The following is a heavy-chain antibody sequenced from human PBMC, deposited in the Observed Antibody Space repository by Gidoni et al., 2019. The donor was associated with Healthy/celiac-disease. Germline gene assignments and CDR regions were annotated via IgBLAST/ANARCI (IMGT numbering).Heavy chain of an antibody. CDR2: ISYDGSNK. CDR3: AKRYSSGWQADYGMDV. J-gene: IGHJ6*02. D-gene: IGHD6-19*01. Sequence: QVQLVESGGGVVQPGRSLRLSCAASGFTFSSYGMHWVRQAPGKGLEWVAVISYDGSNKYYADSVKGRFTISRDNSKNTLYLQMNSLRAEDTAVYYCAKRYSSGWQADYGMDVWGQGTTVTVSS. V-gene: IGHV3-30*18. CDR1: GFTFSSYG.